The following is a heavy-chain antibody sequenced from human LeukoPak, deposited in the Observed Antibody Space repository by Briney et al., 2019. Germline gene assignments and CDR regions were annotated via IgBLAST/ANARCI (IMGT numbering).Heavy chain of an antibody. J-gene: IGHJ4*02. CDR2: INHSGST. CDR1: GGSFSGYY. Sequence: PSETLSLTCAVYGGSFSGYYWSWIRQPPGKGLEWIGEINHSGSTNYNPSLKSRVTISVDTSKNQFSLKLSSVTAADTAVYYCASSRYDYGDYSSPWGQGTLVTVSS. D-gene: IGHD4-17*01. CDR3: ASSRYDYGDYSSP. V-gene: IGHV4-34*01.